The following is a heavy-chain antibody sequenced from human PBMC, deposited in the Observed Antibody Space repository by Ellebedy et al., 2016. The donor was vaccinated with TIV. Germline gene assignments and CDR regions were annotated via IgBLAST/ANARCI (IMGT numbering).Heavy chain of an antibody. CDR2: ISSSGSTI. J-gene: IGHJ4*02. Sequence: GESLKISCAASGFSFSSYGMNWVRQAPGKGLEWVSYISSSGSTIYYADSVKGRFTISRDNAKNSLYLQMNSLRAEDTAVYYCARMKRGYSYGSGYWGQGTLVTVSS. CDR1: GFSFSSYG. D-gene: IGHD5-18*01. CDR3: ARMKRGYSYGSGY. V-gene: IGHV3-48*03.